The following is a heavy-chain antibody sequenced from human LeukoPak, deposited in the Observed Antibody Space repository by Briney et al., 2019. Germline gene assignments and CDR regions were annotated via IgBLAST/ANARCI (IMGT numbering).Heavy chain of an antibody. D-gene: IGHD6-19*01. Sequence: PSETLSLTCTVSGGSISSYYWNWIRQPAGKGLEWIGRIYTSGSTNYNPSLKSRVTMSVDTSKNQFSLKLSSVTAADTAVYYCARDQRYSSGWYESYWGQGTLVTVSS. CDR2: IYTSGST. CDR1: GGSISSYY. V-gene: IGHV4-4*07. CDR3: ARDQRYSSGWYESY. J-gene: IGHJ4*02.